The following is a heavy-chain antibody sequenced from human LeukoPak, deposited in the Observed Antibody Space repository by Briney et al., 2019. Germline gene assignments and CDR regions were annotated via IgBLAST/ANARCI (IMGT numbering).Heavy chain of an antibody. Sequence: PSETPSLTCTVSGGSISSSSYYWGWIRQPPGKGLEWIGSIYYSGSTYYNPSLKSRVTISVDTSKNQFSLKLSSVTAADTAVYYCARHPYSGYDFPLYYWGQGTLVTVSS. CDR1: GGSISSSSYY. CDR2: IYYSGST. CDR3: ARHPYSGYDFPLYY. V-gene: IGHV4-39*01. D-gene: IGHD5-12*01. J-gene: IGHJ4*02.